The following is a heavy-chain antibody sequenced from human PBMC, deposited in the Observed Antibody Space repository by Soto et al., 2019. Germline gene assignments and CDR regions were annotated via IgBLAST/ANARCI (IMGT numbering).Heavy chain of an antibody. CDR3: ARGRTPLAAAGKYYFDY. Sequence: QVQLQQWGAGLLKPSETLSLTCAVYGGSFSGYYWSWIRQPPGKGLEWIGEINHSGSTNYNPSLKIRVTISVYTSKNQFSLKLSSVTAADTAVYYCARGRTPLAAAGKYYFDYWGQGTLVTVSS. D-gene: IGHD6-13*01. V-gene: IGHV4-34*01. J-gene: IGHJ4*02. CDR2: INHSGST. CDR1: GGSFSGYY.